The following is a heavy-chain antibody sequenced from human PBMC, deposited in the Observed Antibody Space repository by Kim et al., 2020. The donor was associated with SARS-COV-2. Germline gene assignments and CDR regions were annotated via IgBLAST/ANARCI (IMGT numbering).Heavy chain of an antibody. CDR3: ARGGGDCGGGKCYKYYYFYL. CDR1: GFTFSSYT. V-gene: IGHV3-21*04. D-gene: IGHD2-15*01. Sequence: GGSLRLSCAASGFTFSSYTMNWVRQAPGKGLEWVSSISVNSPYIYHFADSMRGRCTISSNNAKSSLYLQMNRLRAEDTAMYFCARGGGDCGGGKCYKYYYFYLWGRGTLVTVSS. J-gene: IGHJ2*01. CDR2: ISVNSPYI.